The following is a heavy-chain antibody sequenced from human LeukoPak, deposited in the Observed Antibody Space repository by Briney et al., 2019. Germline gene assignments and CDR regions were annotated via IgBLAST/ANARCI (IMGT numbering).Heavy chain of an antibody. CDR2: IIPIFGTA. CDR3: ARTSGCEYSSSCTLDY. J-gene: IGHJ4*02. CDR1: GGTFSSYA. D-gene: IGHD6-13*01. Sequence: ASVKVSCKASGGTFSSYAISWVRQAPGQGLEWMGGIIPIFGTANYAQKFQGRVTITADESTSTAYMELSSLRSEDTAVYYCARTSGCEYSSSCTLDYWGQGTLVTVSS. V-gene: IGHV1-69*13.